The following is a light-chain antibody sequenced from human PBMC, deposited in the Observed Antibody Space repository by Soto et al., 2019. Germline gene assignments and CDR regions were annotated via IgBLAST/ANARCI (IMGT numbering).Light chain of an antibody. V-gene: IGKV1-33*01. CDR2: DAS. Sequence: IQMTQSPSSLSASVGDRVTITFQASQNINNYLKWYQQKPGRAPKLLIYDASNLEAGVPSRFRGSGSGTDFTFTISRLQPEDIATYYCQQYENLPTFGQGTRLEIK. CDR3: QQYENLPT. J-gene: IGKJ5*01. CDR1: QNINNY.